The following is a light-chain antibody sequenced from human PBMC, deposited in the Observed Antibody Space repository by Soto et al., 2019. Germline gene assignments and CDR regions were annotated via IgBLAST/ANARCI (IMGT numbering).Light chain of an antibody. V-gene: IGLV2-23*02. CDR2: QVT. CDR1: GSDVGSYNL. Sequence: QSALTPPASVSGSPGPSITICCSGTGSDVGSYNLVSWYKHHPGKDPKLIINQVTKRPSGVSNRFSGSKSGNTASLTISGLQSADEADSYCCSVAGSPGVFCGGTQLAVL. CDR3: CSVAGSPGV. J-gene: IGLJ7*01.